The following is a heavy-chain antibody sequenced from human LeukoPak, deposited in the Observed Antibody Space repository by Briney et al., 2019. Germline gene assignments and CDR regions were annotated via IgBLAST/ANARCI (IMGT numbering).Heavy chain of an antibody. CDR3: ARGWGYDFWSGHRDYMDV. J-gene: IGHJ6*03. Sequence: SETLSLTCSVSGGSISSYYCSWIRQPPGKGLEWIGYIYYSGSTNYNPSLKSRVTISVDTSKNQFSLKLSSVTAADTAVYYCARGWGYDFWSGHRDYMDVWGKGTTVTVSS. V-gene: IGHV4-59*01. CDR2: IYYSGST. D-gene: IGHD3-3*01. CDR1: GGSISSYY.